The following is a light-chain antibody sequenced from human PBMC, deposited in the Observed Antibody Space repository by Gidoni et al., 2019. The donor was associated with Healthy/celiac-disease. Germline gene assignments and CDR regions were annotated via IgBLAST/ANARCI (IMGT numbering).Light chain of an antibody. CDR3: CSYAGSYTLV. Sequence: QSALPQPRPVSGSPGQSVTISCTGTSSHVGGYNYVSWYQQHPGKAPKLMIYDVSKRPSGVPDRFSGSKSGNTASLTISGLQAEDEADYYCCSYAGSYTLVFGGGTKLTVL. CDR1: SSHVGGYNY. V-gene: IGLV2-11*01. J-gene: IGLJ2*01. CDR2: DVS.